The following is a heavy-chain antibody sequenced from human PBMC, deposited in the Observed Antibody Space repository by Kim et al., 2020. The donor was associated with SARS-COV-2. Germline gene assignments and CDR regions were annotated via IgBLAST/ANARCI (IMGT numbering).Heavy chain of an antibody. CDR3: ARDRFLEWLLYSDYYYGMDV. V-gene: IGHV4-34*01. D-gene: IGHD3-3*01. CDR2: INHSGST. CDR1: GGSFSGYY. Sequence: SETLSLTCAVYGGSFSGYYWSWIRQPPGKGLEWIGEINHSGSTNYNPSLKSRVTISVDTSKNQFSLKLSSVTAADTAVYYCARDRFLEWLLYSDYYYGMDVWGQGTTVTVSS. J-gene: IGHJ6*02.